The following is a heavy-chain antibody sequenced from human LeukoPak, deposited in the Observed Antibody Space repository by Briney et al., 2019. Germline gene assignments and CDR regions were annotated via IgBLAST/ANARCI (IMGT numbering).Heavy chain of an antibody. V-gene: IGHV1-2*02. CDR3: ARDSSCNNGVCYTGLMDV. Sequence: ASVKVSCKASGYTFTGYYMHWVRQAPGQGLEWMGWINPNSGGTNYAQKFQGRVTMTRDTSISTAYMELSRLRSDDPAVYYCARDSSCNNGVCYTGLMDVWGQGTTVTVSS. J-gene: IGHJ6*02. CDR1: GYTFTGYY. CDR2: INPNSGGT. D-gene: IGHD2-8*01.